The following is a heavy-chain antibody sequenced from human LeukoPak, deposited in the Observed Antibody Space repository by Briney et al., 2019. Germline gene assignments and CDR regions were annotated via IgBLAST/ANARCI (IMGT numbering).Heavy chain of an antibody. V-gene: IGHV4-4*07. Sequence: SETLSLTCTVSGGSISNYYWNWIRQPAGKGLEWIGRTYSTGSTNYNPSLKSRVTMSVDTSKNQFSLKLRSVTAADTAVYYCARGLYDYYFDYWGQGTLVTVSS. J-gene: IGHJ4*02. CDR3: ARGLYDYYFDY. CDR2: TYSTGST. D-gene: IGHD3-3*01. CDR1: GGSISNYY.